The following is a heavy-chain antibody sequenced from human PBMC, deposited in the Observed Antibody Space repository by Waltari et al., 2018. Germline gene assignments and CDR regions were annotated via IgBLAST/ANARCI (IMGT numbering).Heavy chain of an antibody. D-gene: IGHD1-26*01. J-gene: IGHJ4*02. V-gene: IGHV3-53*02. CDR2: IYSGGST. CDR1: GCSAISNY. Sequence: EVQMVETGGGLIQPGGSLRRSCAVSGCSAISNYMTWVRQPPGKGLEWVSYIYSGGSTYYADSVKGRFTISRDNSKNTLYLQMNNLRAEDTAVYYCARENSGSYGEFDFWGQGTLVTVSS. CDR3: ARENSGSYGEFDF.